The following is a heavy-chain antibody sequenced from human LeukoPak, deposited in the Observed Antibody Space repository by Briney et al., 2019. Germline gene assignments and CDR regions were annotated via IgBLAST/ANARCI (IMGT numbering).Heavy chain of an antibody. CDR3: ARPFLSSVTTSYYYYGMDV. CDR1: GGTFSSYA. CDR2: IIPILGIA. J-gene: IGHJ6*02. D-gene: IGHD4-17*01. Sequence: GASVKVSCKASGGTFSSYAISWVRQAPGQGLEWMGRIIPILGIANYAQKFQGRVTSTADKSTSTAYMELSSLRSEDTAVYYCARPFLSSVTTSYYYYGMDVWGQGTTVTVSS. V-gene: IGHV1-69*04.